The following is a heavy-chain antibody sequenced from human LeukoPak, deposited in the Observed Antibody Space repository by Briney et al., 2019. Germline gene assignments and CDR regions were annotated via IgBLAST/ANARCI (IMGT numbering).Heavy chain of an antibody. CDR2: INWNGGST. V-gene: IGHV3-20*04. Sequence: GGSLRLSCAASGFTFDDYGMRWVRQAPGKGLGWVSVINWNGGSTGYADSVKGRFTISRDNAKNSLYLQMNSLRAEDTALYYCARDRGVDTAMVNWFDPWGQGTLVTVSS. J-gene: IGHJ5*02. CDR1: GFTFDDYG. D-gene: IGHD5-18*01. CDR3: ARDRGVDTAMVNWFDP.